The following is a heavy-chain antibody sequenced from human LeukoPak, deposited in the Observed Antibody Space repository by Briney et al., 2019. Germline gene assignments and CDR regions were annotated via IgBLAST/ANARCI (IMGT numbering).Heavy chain of an antibody. CDR3: ASQSSGWFSPHGSWFDP. J-gene: IGHJ5*02. Sequence: ASVKVSCKASGYTFTSYGISWVRQAPGQGLEWMGWISAYNGNTNYAQKLQGSVTMTTDTSTSTAYMELRSLRSDDTAVYYCASQSSGWFSPHGSWFDPWGQGTLVTVSS. V-gene: IGHV1-18*01. CDR2: ISAYNGNT. CDR1: GYTFTSYG. D-gene: IGHD6-19*01.